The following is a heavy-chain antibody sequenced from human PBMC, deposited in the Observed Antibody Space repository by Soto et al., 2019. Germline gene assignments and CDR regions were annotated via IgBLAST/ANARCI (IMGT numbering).Heavy chain of an antibody. CDR3: GRDRWLTATNS. V-gene: IGHV3-48*01. CDR2: ITASSSDV. CDR1: GFSFSDSK. J-gene: IGHJ4*02. D-gene: IGHD4-17*01. Sequence: EVQLVYSGGGLIQPGGSLRLTCAASGFSFSDSKMNWVRQVPGKGLQWLSFITASSSDVRYAESVEGRFTVSRDNAKNSLYLQMNSLRAEDTAVYYCGRDRWLTATNSWGQGTLVTVSS.